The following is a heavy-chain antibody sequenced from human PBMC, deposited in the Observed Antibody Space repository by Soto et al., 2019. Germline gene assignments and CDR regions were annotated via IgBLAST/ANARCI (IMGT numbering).Heavy chain of an antibody. CDR2: ISGSGGST. V-gene: IGHV3-23*01. CDR3: AKASITISTRDAFDI. J-gene: IGHJ3*02. Sequence: GGSLRLSCSASGFTFSSYAMSWVRQAPGKGLEWVSAISGSGGSTYYADSVKGRFTISRDNSKNTLYQQMNSLRAEDTAVYYCAKASITISTRDAFDIWGQGTMVTVSS. D-gene: IGHD3-9*01. CDR1: GFTFSSYA.